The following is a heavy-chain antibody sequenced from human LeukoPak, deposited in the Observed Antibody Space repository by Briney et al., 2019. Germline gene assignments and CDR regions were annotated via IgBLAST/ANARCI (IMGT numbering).Heavy chain of an antibody. CDR1: GGSFSGYY. V-gene: IGHV4-34*01. CDR2: INHSGST. Sequence: PSETLSLTCAVYGGSFSGYYWSWIRQPPGKGLEWIGEINHSGSTNYNPSLKSRVTISVDTSKNQFSLKLSSVTAADTAVYYCARRGTNDYVWGSYRKNWFDPWGQGTLVTVSS. CDR3: ARRGTNDYVWGSYRKNWFDP. J-gene: IGHJ5*02. D-gene: IGHD3-16*02.